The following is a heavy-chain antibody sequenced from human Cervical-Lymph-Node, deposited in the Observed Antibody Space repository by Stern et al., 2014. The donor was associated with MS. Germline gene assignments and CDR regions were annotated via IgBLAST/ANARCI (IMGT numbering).Heavy chain of an antibody. J-gene: IGHJ5*02. V-gene: IGHV1-69*09. CDR1: GGIFNTHS. CDR2: FARELGIV. Sequence: VQLVQSGAEVKKPGSSVKVSCKASGGIFNTHSVSWVQQAPGQGLEWLGRFARELGIVNHIQDRGDRVTFTADRSTRTVFMELRSLTSADTAVYFCASGKYSFGSGPESWGQGTLVIVSS. D-gene: IGHD3-10*01. CDR3: ASGKYSFGSGPES.